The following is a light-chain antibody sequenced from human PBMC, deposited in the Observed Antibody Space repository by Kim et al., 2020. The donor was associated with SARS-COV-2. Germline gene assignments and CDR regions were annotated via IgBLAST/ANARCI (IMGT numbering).Light chain of an antibody. V-gene: IGLV3-21*04. CDR1: SIGSKS. J-gene: IGLJ2*01. Sequence: PGKAARLTCEGASIGSKSVHWYQQKPRQAPVLVISYDSVRPSGIPERFSGSNSGNTATVTISRVEAGDEADYYCQVWDSSDDHRVVFGGGTQLTVL. CDR2: YDS. CDR3: QVWDSSDDHRVV.